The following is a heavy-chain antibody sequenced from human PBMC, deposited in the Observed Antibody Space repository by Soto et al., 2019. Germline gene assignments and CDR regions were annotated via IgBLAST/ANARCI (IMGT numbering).Heavy chain of an antibody. CDR2: ISGTGGST. CDR1: GFTLSSYA. Sequence: EVQLLESGGGLVQPGGSLRLSCAASGFTLSSYAMNWVRQAPGKGLEWVSAISGTGGSTYYADSVKGRFTVSRDNPKNTLYLKMSSLRAEDTAVYYCAIAQPTYYYGSGTSDYWGQGTLVTVSS. CDR3: AIAQPTYYYGSGTSDY. D-gene: IGHD3-10*01. V-gene: IGHV3-23*01. J-gene: IGHJ4*02.